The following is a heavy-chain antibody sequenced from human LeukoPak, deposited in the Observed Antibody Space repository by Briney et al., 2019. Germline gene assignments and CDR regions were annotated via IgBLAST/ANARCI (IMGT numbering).Heavy chain of an antibody. J-gene: IGHJ4*02. CDR1: GGSISSGGYY. CDR3: ARANTDYYDSSGYYYQGY. Sequence: SETLSLTCTVSGGSISSGGYYWSWIRQHPGKGLEWIGYICYSGSTYYNPSLKSRVTISVDTSKNQFSLKLSSVTAADTAVYYCARANTDYYDSSGYYYQGYWGQGTLVTVSS. D-gene: IGHD3-22*01. CDR2: ICYSGST. V-gene: IGHV4-31*03.